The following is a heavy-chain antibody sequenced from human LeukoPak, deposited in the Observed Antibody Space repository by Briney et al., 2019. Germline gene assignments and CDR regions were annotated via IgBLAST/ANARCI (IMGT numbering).Heavy chain of an antibody. CDR1: GGSFSGYY. Sequence: SETLSLTCAVYGGSFSGYYWSWIRQPPGKGLEWIGEINHSGSTNYNPSLKSRVTISVDTSKNQFSLKLSSVTAADTAVCYCARGSYYESDYWGQGTLVTVSS. V-gene: IGHV4-34*01. CDR2: INHSGST. D-gene: IGHD3-10*01. CDR3: ARGSYYESDY. J-gene: IGHJ4*02.